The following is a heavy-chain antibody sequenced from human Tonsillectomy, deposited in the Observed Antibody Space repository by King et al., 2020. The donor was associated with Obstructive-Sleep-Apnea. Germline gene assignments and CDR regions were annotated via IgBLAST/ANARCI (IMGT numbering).Heavy chain of an antibody. V-gene: IGHV1-8*01. CDR3: ARGIGYYGSGSYSRVFYFDD. D-gene: IGHD3-10*01. CDR1: GYTFTNYD. CDR2: MNPNSGNT. J-gene: IGHJ4*02. Sequence: VQLVESGAEVKKPGASVKVSCKASGYTFTNYDVNWVRQATGQGLEWMGWMNPNSGNTDYSQKFQGRVTMTRNTSISTAFMELSSLRSEDTAVYYCARGIGYYGSGSYSRVFYFDDWGQGTLVTVAS.